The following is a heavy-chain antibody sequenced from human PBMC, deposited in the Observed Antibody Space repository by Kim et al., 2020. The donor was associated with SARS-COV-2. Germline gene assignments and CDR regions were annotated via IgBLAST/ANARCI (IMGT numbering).Heavy chain of an antibody. CDR3: ARGLWFGELYSYYFDY. CDR1: GGSISSGGYY. Sequence: SETLSLTCTVSGGSISSGGYYWSWIRQHPGKGLEWIGYIYYSGSTYYNPSLKSRVTISVDTSKNQFSLKLSSVTAADTAVYYCARGLWFGELYSYYFDYWGQGTLVTVSS. V-gene: IGHV4-31*03. D-gene: IGHD3-10*01. CDR2: IYYSGST. J-gene: IGHJ4*02.